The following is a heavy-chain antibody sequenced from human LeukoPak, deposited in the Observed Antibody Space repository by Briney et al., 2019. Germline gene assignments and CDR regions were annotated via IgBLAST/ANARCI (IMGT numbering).Heavy chain of an antibody. D-gene: IGHD4-17*01. J-gene: IGHJ4*02. CDR2: IYSGGNT. Sequence: GGSLRLSCTVSGFTFSSNSMSWVRQAPGKGLEWVSFIYSGGNTHYSDSVKGRFTISRDNSKNTLYLQMNSLRADDTAVYYCARRAGEYSHPYDYWGQGTLVTVSS. CDR3: ARRAGEYSHPYDY. CDR1: GFTFSSNS. V-gene: IGHV3-53*01.